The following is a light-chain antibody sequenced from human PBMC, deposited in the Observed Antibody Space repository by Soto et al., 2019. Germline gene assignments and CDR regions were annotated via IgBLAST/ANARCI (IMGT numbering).Light chain of an antibody. CDR2: DAS. V-gene: IGKV3-11*01. J-gene: IGKJ4*01. CDR1: QSINTY. CDR3: QQRSDWPLT. Sequence: EIVLTQSPATLSLSPGERATLSCRASQSINTYLAWFQQKPGQAPRLLISDASNRATGVPARFSGSGSETDFTLTISSLESEDFAVYYCQQRSDWPLTFGGGTRVEIK.